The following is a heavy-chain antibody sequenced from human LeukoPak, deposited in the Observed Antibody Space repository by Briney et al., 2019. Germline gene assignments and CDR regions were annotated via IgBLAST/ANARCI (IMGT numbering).Heavy chain of an antibody. D-gene: IGHD6-19*01. J-gene: IGHJ4*02. CDR3: ARDVWTGVAVSDY. CDR2: IKEDGSIQ. CDR1: GFTFSQYW. Sequence: GGSLRLSCAASGFTFSQYWMTWVRQAPGKGLEWLANIKEDGSIQYYLDSVRGRFTISRDNAKTSVYLQLNSLRADDTAVYYCARDVWTGVAVSDYWGQGTLVTVSS. V-gene: IGHV3-7*01.